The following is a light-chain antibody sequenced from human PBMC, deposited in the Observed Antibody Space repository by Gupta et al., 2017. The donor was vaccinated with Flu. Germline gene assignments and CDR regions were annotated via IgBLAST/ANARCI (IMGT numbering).Light chain of an antibody. CDR3: SSYTGSSDSVV. CDR1: SSNVGTYNY. V-gene: IGLV2-14*01. CDR2: EVS. Sequence: QSALTQPASVSGSPGQSITISCTGNSSNVGTYNYVSWYQHHPGKVPKVIISEVSHRPSGVSNRFSGSKSGNTASLTISGLQAEDEADYYCSSYTGSSDSVVFGGGTKLTVL. J-gene: IGLJ2*01.